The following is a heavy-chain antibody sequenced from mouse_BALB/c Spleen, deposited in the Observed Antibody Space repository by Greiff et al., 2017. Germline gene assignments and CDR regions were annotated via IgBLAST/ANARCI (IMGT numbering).Heavy chain of an antibody. CDR2: ISDGGSYT. CDR1: GFTFSDYY. CDR3: ARDVVTTATSYFDV. V-gene: IGHV5-4*02. Sequence: DVHLVESGGGLVKPGGSLKLSCAASGFTFSDYYMYWVRQTPEKRLEWVATISDGGSYTYYPDSVKGRFTISRDNAKNNLYLQMSSLKSEDTAMYYCARDVVTTATSYFDVWGAGTTVTVSS. D-gene: IGHD1-2*01. J-gene: IGHJ1*01.